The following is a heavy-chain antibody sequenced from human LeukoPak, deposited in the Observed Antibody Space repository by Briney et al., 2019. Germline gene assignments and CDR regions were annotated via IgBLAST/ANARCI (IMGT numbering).Heavy chain of an antibody. Sequence: SETLSLTYTSSGGLISSYYRSWIRQPPGKGLEWIGYIYFSGDTNCNPSLKSRVTMSVDMSKNRFSLRLSSVTAADTAVYYCSRASRLAPAYYYIDYWGQGTLVTVSS. V-gene: IGHV4-59*12. D-gene: IGHD2-21*01. J-gene: IGHJ4*02. CDR3: SRASRLAPAYYYIDY. CDR2: IYFSGDT. CDR1: GGLISSYY.